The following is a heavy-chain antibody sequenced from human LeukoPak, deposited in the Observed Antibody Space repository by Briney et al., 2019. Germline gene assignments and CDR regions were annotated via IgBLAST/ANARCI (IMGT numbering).Heavy chain of an antibody. CDR3: ARADYDILTGYYPGWFDP. D-gene: IGHD3-9*01. CDR2: MNPNSGNT. V-gene: IGHV1-8*01. Sequence: ASVTVSCKASGYTFTSYDINWVRQATGQGLEWMGWMNPNSGNTGYAQKFQGRVTMTRNTSISTAYMELSSLRSEDTAVYYCARADYDILTGYYPGWFDPWGQGTLVTVSS. CDR1: GYTFTSYD. J-gene: IGHJ5*02.